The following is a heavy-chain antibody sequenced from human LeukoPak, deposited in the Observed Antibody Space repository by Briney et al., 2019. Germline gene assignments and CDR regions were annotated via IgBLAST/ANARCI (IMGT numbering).Heavy chain of an antibody. Sequence: GSSVTVSCKASGGTFSSYAISWVRQAPGQGLEWMGGIIPIFGTANYAQKFQGRVTITTDESTSTAYMELSSLRSEDTAVYYCARGVRNFWSGYYLGYYFDYWGQGTLVTVSS. CDR1: GGTFSSYA. J-gene: IGHJ4*02. D-gene: IGHD3-3*01. CDR3: ARGVRNFWSGYYLGYYFDY. CDR2: IIPIFGTA. V-gene: IGHV1-69*05.